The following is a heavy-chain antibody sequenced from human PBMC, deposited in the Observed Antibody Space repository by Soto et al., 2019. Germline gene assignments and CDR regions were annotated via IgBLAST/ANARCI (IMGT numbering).Heavy chain of an antibody. CDR1: GFTVSNNY. CDR3: ATQPGGGGY. D-gene: IGHD3-10*01. CDR2: IYSGGYT. V-gene: IGHV3-53*01. Sequence: EVQLVESGGGLIQPGGSLRLSCAVSGFTVSNNYMSWVRQAPGKGLEGVSVIYSGGYTAYGDSVKGRFTISRDNSKNTPLLQMKTPGAAETAVYYWATQPGGGGYWGQGTLVTVSS. J-gene: IGHJ4*02.